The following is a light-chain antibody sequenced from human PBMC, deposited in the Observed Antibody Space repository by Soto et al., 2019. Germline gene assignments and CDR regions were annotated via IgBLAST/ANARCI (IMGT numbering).Light chain of an antibody. V-gene: IGKV3-11*01. CDR3: QQRGNWTLP. J-gene: IGKJ1*01. Sequence: EIVLTQSPATLSLSPGERATLSCRASQSVSSYLAWYQQKPGQAPRLLIYDASNRATSIPARFSDSVSGTDFTLRNSSLEPEDFADDYCQQRGNWTLPFGQATKVEIK. CDR1: QSVSSY. CDR2: DAS.